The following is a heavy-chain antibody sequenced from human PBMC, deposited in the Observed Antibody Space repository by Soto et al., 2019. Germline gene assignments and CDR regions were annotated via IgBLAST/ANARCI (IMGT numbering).Heavy chain of an antibody. D-gene: IGHD5-12*01. CDR2: ISYDGSNK. CDR3: AKDHYSGYDLYYYNYGLDV. J-gene: IGHJ6*02. Sequence: PGGSLRLSCAASGFTFSSYGLHWVRQAPGKGLEWVALISYDGSNKYYADSVKGRFIISRDNFRNTLYLQMNSLRAEDTAVYFCAKDHYSGYDLYYYNYGLDVWGQGTTVTVS. V-gene: IGHV3-30*18. CDR1: GFTFSSYG.